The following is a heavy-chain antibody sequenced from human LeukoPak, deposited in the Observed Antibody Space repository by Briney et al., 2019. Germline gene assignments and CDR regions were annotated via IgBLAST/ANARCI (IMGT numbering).Heavy chain of an antibody. D-gene: IGHD6-13*01. J-gene: IGHJ4*02. CDR2: IYYSGST. CDR1: GGSISSYY. Sequence: PSETLSLTCTVSGGSISSYYWGWIRQPPGKGLEWIGSIYYSGSTYYNPSLKSRVTISVDTSKNQFSLKLSSVTAADTAVYYCARESRLSWYQSDWGQGTLVTVSS. V-gene: IGHV4-39*07. CDR3: ARESRLSWYQSD.